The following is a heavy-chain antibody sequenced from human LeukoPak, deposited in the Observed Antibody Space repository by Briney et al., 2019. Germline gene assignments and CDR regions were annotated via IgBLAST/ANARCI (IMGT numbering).Heavy chain of an antibody. Sequence: SETLSLTCAVYGGSFSGYYWSWIRQPPGKGLEWIGEINHSGSTNYNPSLKSRVTISVDTSKNQFSLKLSSVTAADTAVYYCARIITIAAAGTHFDYWGQGTLVTVSS. CDR2: INHSGST. D-gene: IGHD6-13*01. V-gene: IGHV4-34*01. CDR1: GGSFSGYY. J-gene: IGHJ4*02. CDR3: ARIITIAAAGTHFDY.